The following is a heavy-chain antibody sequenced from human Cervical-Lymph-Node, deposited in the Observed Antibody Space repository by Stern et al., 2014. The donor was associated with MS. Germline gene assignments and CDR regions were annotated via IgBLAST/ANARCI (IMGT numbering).Heavy chain of an antibody. CDR1: GYTFTAYF. CDR2: ISPKTGSA. Sequence: VQLVESGAEVERPGASVRVSCKASGYTFTAYFLHWVRQAPGQGLEWIGWISPKTGSATDAQKFQDRITMARDTSINTGYMEVSSLRSDDTAVYYCARDRGSYSDYWGQGTLVAVSS. CDR3: ARDRGSYSDY. D-gene: IGHD1-26*01. J-gene: IGHJ4*02. V-gene: IGHV1-2*02.